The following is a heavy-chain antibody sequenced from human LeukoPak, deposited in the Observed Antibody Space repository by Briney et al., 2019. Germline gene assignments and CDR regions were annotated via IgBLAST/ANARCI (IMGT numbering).Heavy chain of an antibody. CDR1: GFTFTAYY. D-gene: IGHD6-19*01. CDR3: ARSSSGWYSYFDF. Sequence: ASVKVSCKASGFTFTAYYMHWVRQAPGQRLEWMGWINPNSGGTNYAQKFQGRVTMTRDTSISTAYMEVSSLRSDDTAVYYCARSSSGWYSYFDFWGQGTLVTVSS. J-gene: IGHJ4*02. V-gene: IGHV1-2*02. CDR2: INPNSGGT.